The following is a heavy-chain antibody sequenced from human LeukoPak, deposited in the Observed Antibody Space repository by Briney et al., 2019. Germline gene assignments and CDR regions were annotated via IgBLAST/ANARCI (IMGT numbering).Heavy chain of an antibody. Sequence: ASVKVSCKASGYTFTGYHMHWVRQAPGQGLEWMGWINPDSGGTDYAQKFQGRVTMTRDTSISTAYMELRSLRSDDTAVYYCARDLLYGDYDAFDIWGQGTMVTVSS. CDR3: ARDLLYGDYDAFDI. CDR2: INPDSGGT. V-gene: IGHV1-2*02. D-gene: IGHD4-17*01. CDR1: GYTFTGYH. J-gene: IGHJ3*02.